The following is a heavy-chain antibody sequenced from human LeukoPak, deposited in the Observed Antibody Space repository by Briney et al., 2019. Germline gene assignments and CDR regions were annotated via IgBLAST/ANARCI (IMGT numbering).Heavy chain of an antibody. CDR1: GGSISSSSYY. Sequence: PSETLSLTCTVSGGSISSSSYYWGWIRQPPGKGLEWIGSIYYSGSTYHNPSLKSRVTISVDTSKNQFSLKLSSVTAADTAVYYCARHVDTTNYYFDYWGQGTLVTVSS. D-gene: IGHD5-18*01. CDR3: ARHVDTTNYYFDY. CDR2: IYYSGST. V-gene: IGHV4-39*01. J-gene: IGHJ4*02.